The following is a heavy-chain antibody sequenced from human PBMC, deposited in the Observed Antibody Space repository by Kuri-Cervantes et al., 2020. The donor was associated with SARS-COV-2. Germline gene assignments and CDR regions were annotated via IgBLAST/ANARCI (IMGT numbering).Heavy chain of an antibody. D-gene: IGHD3-22*01. J-gene: IGHJ4*02. CDR1: GFTFSDYY. V-gene: IGHV3-69-1*01. CDR2: ISSSSTI. CDR3: ARDLYDSSGYYSPHVFDY. Sequence: GESLKISCAASGFTFSDYYMNWVRQAPGKGLEWVSSISSSSTIYYADSVKGRFTISRDNAKNPLYQQMNSLRAEDTAVYYCARDLYDSSGYYSPHVFDYWGQGTLVTVSS.